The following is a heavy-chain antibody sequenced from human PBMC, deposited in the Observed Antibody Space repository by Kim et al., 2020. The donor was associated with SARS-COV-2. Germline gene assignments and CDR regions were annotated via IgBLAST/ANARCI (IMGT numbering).Heavy chain of an antibody. V-gene: IGHV3-21*04. CDR2: ISSSSSYI. CDR3: ARTPYDYVWGSYPMEY. D-gene: IGHD3-16*02. J-gene: IGHJ4*02. Sequence: GGSLRLSCAASGFTFSSYSMNWVRQAPGKGLEWVSSISSSSSYIYYADSVKGRFTISRDNAKNSLYLQMNSLRAEDTAVYYCARTPYDYVWGSYPMEYWGQGTLVTVSS. CDR1: GFTFSSYS.